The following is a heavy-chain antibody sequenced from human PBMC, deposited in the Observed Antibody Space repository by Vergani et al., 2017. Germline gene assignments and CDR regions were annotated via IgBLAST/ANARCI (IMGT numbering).Heavy chain of an antibody. J-gene: IGHJ4*02. D-gene: IGHD6-19*01. CDR2: IIPIFGTA. Sequence: QVQLVQSGAGVEKPGSSVKVSCKASGGTFSSYAISWVRQAPGQGLEWMGGIIPIFGTANYAQKFQGRVTITADEATSTAYMWLSSLRSEDTAVYYCARSSSSEAYWGQGTLVTVSS. V-gene: IGHV1-69*01. CDR1: GGTFSSYA. CDR3: ARSSSSEAY.